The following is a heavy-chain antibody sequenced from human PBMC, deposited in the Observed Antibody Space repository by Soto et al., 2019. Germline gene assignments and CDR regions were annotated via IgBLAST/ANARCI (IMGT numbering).Heavy chain of an antibody. D-gene: IGHD1-1*01. V-gene: IGHV4-59*01. Sequence: PSETLSLTCTVSGVSISSYYWSWIRQSPGKGLEWIGYIYYSGSTNYNPSLKSRVTISVDTSKNQFSLKPSSVTAADTAGYYWGRAGPTGTSFDYWGQGTLVTVSS. CDR1: GVSISSYY. J-gene: IGHJ4*02. CDR3: GRAGPTGTSFDY. CDR2: IYYSGST.